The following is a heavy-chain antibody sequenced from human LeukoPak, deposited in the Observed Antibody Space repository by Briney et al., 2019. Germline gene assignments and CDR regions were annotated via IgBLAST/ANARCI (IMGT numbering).Heavy chain of an antibody. Sequence: PGGSLRLSCAASGFTFSSYSMNWVRQAPGKGLEWVSYISSSSSYIYYADSVKGRFTISRDNAMNSLYLKMNSLRAEDTAVYYCARLVGATLFDYWGQGTLVTVSS. CDR3: ARLVGATLFDY. J-gene: IGHJ4*02. CDR1: GFTFSSYS. D-gene: IGHD1-26*01. V-gene: IGHV3-21*01. CDR2: ISSSSSYI.